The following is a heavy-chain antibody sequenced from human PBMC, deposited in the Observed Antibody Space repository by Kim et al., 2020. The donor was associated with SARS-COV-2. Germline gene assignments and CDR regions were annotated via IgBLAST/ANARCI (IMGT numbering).Heavy chain of an antibody. D-gene: IGHD6-19*01. CDR1: GGSVSTESYY. CDR3: ARDGSSGWYGVDY. Sequence: SETLSLTCTVSGGSVSTESYYWSWIRRPPGKGLECIGYIFYSGSTNYNPSLKSRVTISLDTSKNQFSLRLSSVTAADTAVYYCARDGSSGWYGVDYWGQGTLVTVSS. V-gene: IGHV4-61*01. J-gene: IGHJ4*02. CDR2: IFYSGST.